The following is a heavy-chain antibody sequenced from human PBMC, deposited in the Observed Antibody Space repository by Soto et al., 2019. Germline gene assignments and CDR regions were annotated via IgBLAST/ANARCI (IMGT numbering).Heavy chain of an antibody. CDR1: GFTFSSYW. CDR2: INSDGSST. CDR3: ARATSSGIYYYMDV. D-gene: IGHD6-19*01. J-gene: IGHJ6*03. Sequence: GGSLRISCAASGFTFSSYWMHWVRQAPGKGLVWVSRINSDGSSTSYADSVKGRFTISRDNAKNTLYLQMNSLRAEDTAVYYCARATSSGIYYYMDVWGKGTTVTVSS. V-gene: IGHV3-74*01.